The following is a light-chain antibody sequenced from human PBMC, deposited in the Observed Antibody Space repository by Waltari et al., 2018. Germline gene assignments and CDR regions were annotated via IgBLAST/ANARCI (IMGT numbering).Light chain of an antibody. CDR1: RSDIGTSDS. CDR2: DVS. J-gene: IGLJ1*01. CDR3: SSFANSST. Sequence: QSALTQPAPVSGSPGQSTTIPCTGPRSDIGTSDSVSWYQQHPGKAPKLMIYDVSHRPSGVSNRFSGSKSGDTASLTISGLQAEDEADYYCSSFANSSTFGTGTKVTVL. V-gene: IGLV2-14*03.